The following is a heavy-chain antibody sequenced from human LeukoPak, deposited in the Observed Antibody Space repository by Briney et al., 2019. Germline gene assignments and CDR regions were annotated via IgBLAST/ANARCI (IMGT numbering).Heavy chain of an antibody. CDR1: GFTFDDYA. V-gene: IGHV3-9*01. D-gene: IGHD1-1*01. J-gene: IGHJ4*02. CDR2: INWNSGSI. CDR3: ARDLNWKYDY. Sequence: GRSLRLSCAASGFTFDDYAMHLVRQAPGKGLEWVSGINWNSGSIGYADSVKGRFTISRDNSKNSLYLEMNSLRDDDTAVYYCARDLNWKYDYWGQGTLVTVSS.